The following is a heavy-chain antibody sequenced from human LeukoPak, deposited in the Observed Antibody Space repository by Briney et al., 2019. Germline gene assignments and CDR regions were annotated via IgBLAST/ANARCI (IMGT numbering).Heavy chain of an antibody. CDR3: ARKFDI. J-gene: IGHJ3*02. V-gene: IGHV3-7*03. CDR1: GFTVSTNY. CDR2: IKQDGSEK. Sequence: GGSLRLSCAASGFTVSTNYMSWVRQAPGKGLEWVANIKQDGSEKYYVDSVKGRFTISGDNAKNSLYLQMNSLRAEDTAVYYCARKFDIWGQGTMVTVSS.